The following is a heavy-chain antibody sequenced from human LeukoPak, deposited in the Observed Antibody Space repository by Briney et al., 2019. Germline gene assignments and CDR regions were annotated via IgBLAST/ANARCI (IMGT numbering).Heavy chain of an antibody. CDR3: ARDVGARLSGF. CDR1: GGSISSNNW. Sequence: SETLSLTCAVSGGSISSNNWWSWVRQPPGKGLEWIGEIYHSGNANYNPSLKTRVTMSVDKSKNQFSLILSPVTAADTAVYYCARDVGARLSGFWGQGTLVTVSS. D-gene: IGHD6-6*01. V-gene: IGHV4-4*02. J-gene: IGHJ4*02. CDR2: IYHSGNA.